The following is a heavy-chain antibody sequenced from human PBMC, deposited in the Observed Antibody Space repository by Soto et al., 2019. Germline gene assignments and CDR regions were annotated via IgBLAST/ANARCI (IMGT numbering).Heavy chain of an antibody. J-gene: IGHJ4*02. V-gene: IGHV4-39*01. CDR1: GASITSTTYF. CDR3: AKNLPRTGRFDY. CDR2: IYYSDKT. Sequence: SETLSLTCSLSGASITSTTYFWAWIRQPPGKGLEWVGSIYYSDKTHYNLSLKSRVTISVDRSENQFSLQLSSVTAADTAVYYCAKNLPRTGRFDYWGQGALVTVSS.